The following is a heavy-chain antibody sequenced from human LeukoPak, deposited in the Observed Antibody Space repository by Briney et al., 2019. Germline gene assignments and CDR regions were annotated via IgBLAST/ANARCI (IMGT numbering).Heavy chain of an antibody. V-gene: IGHV3-49*04. CDR3: ARGGSDYFNYEYPS. J-gene: IGHJ5*01. CDR2: IRSKLYGGAA. CDR1: GFTFGEYA. D-gene: IGHD4-11*01. Sequence: PGGSLRLSCAASGFTFGEYALSWVRQAPGKGLEWIGFIRSKLYGGAAEYAASVKGRFIFSRDDSKSIAYLQMNSLKIADTAVYYCARGGSDYFNYEYPSWGHGTLVIVSS.